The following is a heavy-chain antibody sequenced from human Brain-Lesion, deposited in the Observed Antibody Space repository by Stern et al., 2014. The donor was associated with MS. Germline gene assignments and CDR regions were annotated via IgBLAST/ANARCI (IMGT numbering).Heavy chain of an antibody. CDR2: INPNNGDN. J-gene: IGHJ6*02. Sequence: QVQLGQSGAEVKKPGASVKVSCKTSGYIFTGYYIHWVRQAPGQGLEWMEWINPNNGDNKYAQKFQGRVTMSRDTSISTAYVELSSLTSDDTAVYYCARDQRGITIFGVVTDYYYLGMDVWGQGTTVTVSS. V-gene: IGHV1-2*02. CDR1: GYIFTGYY. D-gene: IGHD3-3*01. CDR3: ARDQRGITIFGVVTDYYYLGMDV.